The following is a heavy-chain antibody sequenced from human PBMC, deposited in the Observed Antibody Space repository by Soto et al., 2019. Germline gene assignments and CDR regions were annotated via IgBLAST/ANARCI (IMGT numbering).Heavy chain of an antibody. CDR3: ARHSSPTDYDSSGYYYV. Sequence: GESLKISCKGSGYSFTSYWIGWVRQMPGKGLEWMGIIYPGDSDTRYSPSFQGQVTISADKSISTAYLQWSSLKASDTAMYYCARHSSPTDYDSSGYYYVWGQGTMVTVSS. CDR2: IYPGDSDT. V-gene: IGHV5-51*01. D-gene: IGHD3-22*01. J-gene: IGHJ3*01. CDR1: GYSFTSYW.